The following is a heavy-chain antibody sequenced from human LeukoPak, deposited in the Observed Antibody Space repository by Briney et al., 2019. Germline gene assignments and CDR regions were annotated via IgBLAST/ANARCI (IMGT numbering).Heavy chain of an antibody. V-gene: IGHV4-59*01. CDR1: GGSISSYY. Sequence: PSETLSLTCTVSGGSISSYYWSWIRQPPGKGLEWIGYIYYSGSTNYNPSLKSRVTISVDTSKNQFSLKLSSVTAADTAVYYCAREPLLGFDYWGQGTLVTVSS. J-gene: IGHJ4*02. CDR3: AREPLLGFDY. CDR2: IYYSGST.